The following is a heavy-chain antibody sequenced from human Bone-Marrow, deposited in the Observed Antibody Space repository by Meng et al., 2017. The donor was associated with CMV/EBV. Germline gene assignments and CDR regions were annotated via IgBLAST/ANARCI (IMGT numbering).Heavy chain of an antibody. CDR1: GFTFSSYS. V-gene: IGHV3-21*01. J-gene: IGHJ4*02. CDR2: ISSSSYI. CDR3: ARSMETYCSSTSCYTGFDY. Sequence: GESLKISCAASGFTFSSYSMNWVRQAPGKGLEWVSSISSSSYIYYADSVKGRFTISRDNAKNSLYLQMNSLRAEDTAVYYCARSMETYCSSTSCYTGFDYWGQGTLVTVSS. D-gene: IGHD2-2*02.